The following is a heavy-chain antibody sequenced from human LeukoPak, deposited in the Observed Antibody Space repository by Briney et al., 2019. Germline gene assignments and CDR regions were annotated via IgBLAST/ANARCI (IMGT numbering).Heavy chain of an antibody. CDR1: GFTFSSYG. V-gene: IGHV3-30*18. CDR3: AKDSGSYHFSQPNWFDP. CDR2: ISYDGSNK. D-gene: IGHD1-26*01. Sequence: PGGSLRLSCAASGFTFSSYGMHWVRQAPGKGLEWVAVISYDGSNKYYADSVKGRFTISRDNSKNTLYLQMNSLRAEDTAVYYCAKDSGSYHFSQPNWFDPWGQGTLVTVSS. J-gene: IGHJ5*02.